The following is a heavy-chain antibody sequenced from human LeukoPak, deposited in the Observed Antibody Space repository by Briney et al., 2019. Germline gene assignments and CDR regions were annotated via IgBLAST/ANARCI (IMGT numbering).Heavy chain of an antibody. CDR1: GFTFGDYA. Sequence: GGSLRLSCTASGFTFGDYAMSWFRQAPGKGLEWVGFIRSKAYGGTTEYAASVRGRFTISRDDSKSIAYLQMNSLKTEDTAVYYCTRRYDSSGPYYYYMDVWGKGTTVTVSS. V-gene: IGHV3-49*03. CDR3: TRRYDSSGPYYYYMDV. CDR2: IRSKAYGGTT. D-gene: IGHD3-22*01. J-gene: IGHJ6*03.